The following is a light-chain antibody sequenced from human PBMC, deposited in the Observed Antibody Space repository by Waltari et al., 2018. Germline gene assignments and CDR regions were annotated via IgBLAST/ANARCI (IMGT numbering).Light chain of an antibody. Sequence: DIVMTQSPLSLPVTPGEPASISCRSSQSLLHSNGYNYLDWYLQKPGQSPQLLIYSGSNRASGVPDRFSGSGSGTDFTLKISRVEAEDVGVYYCMQALQTPRTFGVGTKVEIK. CDR3: MQALQTPRT. V-gene: IGKV2-28*01. CDR1: QSLLHSNGYNY. CDR2: SGS. J-gene: IGKJ4*01.